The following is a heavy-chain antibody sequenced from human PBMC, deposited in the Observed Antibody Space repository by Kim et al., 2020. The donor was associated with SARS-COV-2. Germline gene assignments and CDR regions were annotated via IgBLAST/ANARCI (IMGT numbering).Heavy chain of an antibody. CDR1: GDSFASYW. Sequence: GRSLKISCEGSGDSFASYWIAWVRQVPGKGLEWMGIIYPGDSDTRYSPSFQGQVTISVDKSISTAYLQWSSLKASDSGMYYCARGARGSYGPGTYSSYYYYGLDVWGQGTTVIVSS. V-gene: IGHV5-51*03. CDR3: ARGARGSYGPGTYSSYYYYGLDV. D-gene: IGHD3-10*01. J-gene: IGHJ6*02. CDR2: IYPGDSDT.